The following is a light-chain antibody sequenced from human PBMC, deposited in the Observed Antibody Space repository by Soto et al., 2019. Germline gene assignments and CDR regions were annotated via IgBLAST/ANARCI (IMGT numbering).Light chain of an antibody. Sequence: EIVLAQSPGTLSLSPGQRATLSCSASQSVSRDYVAWCQHKPGQAPRLLIYAASSRPSGIPDRFGGSGSGTDFTLTISRLEPEDFALYYCQQYGSSPLTFGGGTRVEFK. V-gene: IGKV3-20*01. CDR2: AAS. J-gene: IGKJ4*01. CDR1: QSVSRDY. CDR3: QQYGSSPLT.